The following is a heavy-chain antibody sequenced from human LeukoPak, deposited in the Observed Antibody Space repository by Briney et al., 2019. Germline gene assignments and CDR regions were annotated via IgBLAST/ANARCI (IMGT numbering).Heavy chain of an antibody. CDR3: ARGMYDSGVDL. J-gene: IGHJ5*02. CDR2: ISSRSSIT. CDR1: GYTFSNYY. Sequence: GGSLRLSCAASGYTFSNYYMNWVRQAPGKGLEWVSYISSRSSITYYADSVKGRFTISRDNAKNSLYLQMNSLRAEDTAVYFCARGMYDSGVDLWGQGTLVTVSS. V-gene: IGHV3-48*01. D-gene: IGHD3-3*01.